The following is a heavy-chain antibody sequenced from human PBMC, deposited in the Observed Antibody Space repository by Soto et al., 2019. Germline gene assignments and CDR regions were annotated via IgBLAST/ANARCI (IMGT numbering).Heavy chain of an antibody. CDR3: AKPLNPYSSSDY. D-gene: IGHD6-6*01. CDR1: GFTFSSYA. CDR2: ISGSGGST. J-gene: IGHJ4*02. V-gene: IGHV3-23*01. Sequence: EVQLLESGGGLVQPGGSLRLSCAASGFTFSSYAMSWVRQAPGKGLEWVSAISGSGGSTYYADSVKGRFTISRDNSKNSLYLQMNSLRAEDTAVYYCAKPLNPYSSSDYWGQGTLVTVSS.